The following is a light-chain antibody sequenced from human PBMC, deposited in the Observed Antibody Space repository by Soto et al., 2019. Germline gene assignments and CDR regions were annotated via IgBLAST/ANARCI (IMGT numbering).Light chain of an antibody. Sequence: EIVLTQSPGTLSLSPGERATLSCRASQSVSSSYLAWYQQKPGQAPRRLIYGASSRATGIPDRFSGSGSGTAFTLTISRLEPEDFAVYYFQQYGSSPWTFGQGTKVEIK. CDR2: GAS. CDR3: QQYGSSPWT. V-gene: IGKV3-20*01. J-gene: IGKJ1*01. CDR1: QSVSSSY.